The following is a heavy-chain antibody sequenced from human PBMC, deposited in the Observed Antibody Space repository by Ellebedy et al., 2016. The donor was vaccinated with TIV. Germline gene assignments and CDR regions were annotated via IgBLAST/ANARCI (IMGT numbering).Heavy chain of an antibody. Sequence: AASVKVSCKASGYTFISYDFNWARQAAGQGLEWMGWMNPDSGNTGYAQKFQGRVTFTRDTSKSTAYMELSSLSSEDTAVYYCATARASGWFDPWGQGTLVTVSS. CDR2: MNPDSGNT. CDR3: ATARASGWFDP. CDR1: GYTFISYD. D-gene: IGHD3-10*01. V-gene: IGHV1-8*03. J-gene: IGHJ5*02.